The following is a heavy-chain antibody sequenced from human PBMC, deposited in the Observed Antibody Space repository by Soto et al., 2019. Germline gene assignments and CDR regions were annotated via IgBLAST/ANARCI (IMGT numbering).Heavy chain of an antibody. CDR3: TTIAAAGTRDYYYYYGMDV. CDR1: GFTFSNAW. D-gene: IGHD6-13*01. J-gene: IGHJ6*02. CDR2: IKSKTDGGTT. V-gene: IGHV3-15*07. Sequence: GGSLRLSCAASGFTFSNAWMNWVRQAPGKGLEWVGRIKSKTDGGTTDYAAPVKGRFTISRDDSKNTLYLQMNSLKTEDTAVYYCTTIAAAGTRDYYYYYGMDVWGQGTTVTVSS.